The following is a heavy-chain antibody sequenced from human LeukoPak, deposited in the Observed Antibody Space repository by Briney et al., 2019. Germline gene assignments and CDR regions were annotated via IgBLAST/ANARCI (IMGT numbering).Heavy chain of an antibody. CDR3: ARDRAPITMIVVVSAYYYYGMDV. V-gene: IGHV1-18*01. CDR1: GYTFTSYG. J-gene: IGHJ6*02. Sequence: ASVKVSCKASGYTFTSYGISWVRQAPGQGLEWMGWISAYNGNTNYGQKLQGRVTMTTDTSTSTAYMELRSLRSDDTAVYYCARDRAPITMIVVVSAYYYYGMDVWGQGTTVTVSS. D-gene: IGHD3-22*01. CDR2: ISAYNGNT.